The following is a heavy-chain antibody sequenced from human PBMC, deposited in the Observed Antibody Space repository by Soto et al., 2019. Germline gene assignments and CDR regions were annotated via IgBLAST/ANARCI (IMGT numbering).Heavy chain of an antibody. CDR1: GFTFTSSA. CDR2: IVVGSGNT. D-gene: IGHD2-2*02. CDR3: AAVSVRGHPIRTYYFDY. V-gene: IGHV1-58*01. J-gene: IGHJ4*02. Sequence: SVEVSCKXSGFTFTSSAVQWVRQARGQRLEWIGWIVVGSGNTNYAQKFQERVTITRDMSTSTAYMELSSLRSEDTAVYYCAAVSVRGHPIRTYYFDYWGQGTLVTVSS.